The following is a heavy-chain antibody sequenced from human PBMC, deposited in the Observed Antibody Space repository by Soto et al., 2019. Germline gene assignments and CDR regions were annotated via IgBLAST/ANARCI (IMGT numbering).Heavy chain of an antibody. D-gene: IGHD3-22*01. Sequence: PSETLSLTCAVYGGSFSGHSWTWIRQSPGKGLEWIGDINHSGRVNYSPSLKSRVTISLDTSKNQFSLTLSAVTAADTAMYYCSTRDYDNNGYYRFDPRGQGTMVNV. CDR1: GGSFSGHS. V-gene: IGHV4-34*01. CDR3: STRDYDNNGYYRFDP. CDR2: INHSGRV. J-gene: IGHJ5*01.